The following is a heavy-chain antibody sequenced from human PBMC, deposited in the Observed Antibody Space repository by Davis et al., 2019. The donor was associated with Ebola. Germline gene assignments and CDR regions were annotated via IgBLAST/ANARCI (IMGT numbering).Heavy chain of an antibody. D-gene: IGHD2-2*01. CDR1: GGSISSGDYY. V-gene: IGHV4-30-4*01. CDR2: IYYSGST. CDR3: ARDVRTVVPAARGWFDP. Sequence: PSETLSLTCTVSGGSISSGDYYWSWIRQPPGKGLEWIGYIYYSGSTYYNPSLKSRVTISVDTSKNQFSLKLSSVTAADTAVYYCARDVRTVVPAARGWFDPWGQGTLVTVSS. J-gene: IGHJ5*02.